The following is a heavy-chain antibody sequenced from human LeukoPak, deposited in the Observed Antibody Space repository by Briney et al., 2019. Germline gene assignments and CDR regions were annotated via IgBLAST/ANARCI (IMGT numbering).Heavy chain of an antibody. D-gene: IGHD6-19*01. V-gene: IGHV3-9*01. CDR2: ISWNSGSI. Sequence: GRSLRLSCAASGFTFDDYAMHWVRQAPGKGLEWVSGISWNSGSIGYADSVKGRFTISRDNAKNSLYLQMNSLRAEDTALYYCEKGSRIAVAGTFDYWGQEPLVTVSS. J-gene: IGHJ4*02. CDR1: GFTFDDYA. CDR3: EKGSRIAVAGTFDY.